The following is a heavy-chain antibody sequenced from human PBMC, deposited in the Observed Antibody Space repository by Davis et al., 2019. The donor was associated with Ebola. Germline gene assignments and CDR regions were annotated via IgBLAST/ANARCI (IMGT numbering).Heavy chain of an antibody. CDR2: ISDSGDST. V-gene: IGHV3-23*01. CDR1: GFSFSSYV. J-gene: IGHJ4*02. Sequence: GESLMISCAASGFSFSSYVMSWVRQAPGKGLEWVSSISDSGDSTYYADSVKGRFTISRDNSKNTLYLQMNTLRAEDTAVYYCARDLVGFDYWGQGTLVTVSS. D-gene: IGHD2-15*01. CDR3: ARDLVGFDY.